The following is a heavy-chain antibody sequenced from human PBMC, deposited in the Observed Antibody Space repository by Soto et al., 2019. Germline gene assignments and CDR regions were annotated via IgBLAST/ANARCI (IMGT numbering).Heavy chain of an antibody. D-gene: IGHD4-4*01. CDR2: IWYDGSNK. CDR1: GFTFSSHG. CDR3: TRVRSTVSAFDY. J-gene: IGHJ4*02. V-gene: IGHV3-33*01. Sequence: GGSLRLSCAASGFTFSSHGMHWVRQAPGKGLEWVAVIWYDGSNKYYADSVKGRFTISRDNSKNTLYLQMNSLRAEDTAVYYCTRVRSTVSAFDYWDQGTLVTVSS.